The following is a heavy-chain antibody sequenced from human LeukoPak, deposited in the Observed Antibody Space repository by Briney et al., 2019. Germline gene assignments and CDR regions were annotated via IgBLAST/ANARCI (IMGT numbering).Heavy chain of an antibody. J-gene: IGHJ4*02. CDR1: GYTFTSYG. Sequence: GASVKVSCKASGYTFTSYGISWVRQAPGQGLEWMGWISGYNGNTNYAQKLQGRVTMATDTSTRTAYMELRSLRSDDTAVYYCVRDLKRGYSSGRYSWGTGSSNDYWGQGTLVTVSS. CDR3: VRDLKRGYSSGRYSWGTGSSNDY. CDR2: ISGYNGNT. D-gene: IGHD6-19*01. V-gene: IGHV1-18*01.